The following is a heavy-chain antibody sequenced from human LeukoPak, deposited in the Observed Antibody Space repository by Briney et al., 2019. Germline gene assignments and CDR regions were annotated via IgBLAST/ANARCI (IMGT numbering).Heavy chain of an antibody. CDR3: ARSLNYYDSSGPSSGAFDI. Sequence: PSETLSLTCTVSGGSISSGGYYWSWIRQHPGKGLEWIGYIYYSGSTYYNPSLKSRVTISVDTSKNQFSLKLSSVTAADTAVYYCARSLNYYDSSGPSSGAFDIWGQGTMVTVSS. CDR1: GGSISSGGYY. J-gene: IGHJ3*02. V-gene: IGHV4-31*03. CDR2: IYYSGST. D-gene: IGHD3-22*01.